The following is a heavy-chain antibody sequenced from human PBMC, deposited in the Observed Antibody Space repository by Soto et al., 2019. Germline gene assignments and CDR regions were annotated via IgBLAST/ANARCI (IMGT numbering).Heavy chain of an antibody. V-gene: IGHV1-18*01. CDR2: VSSYNGNT. CDR3: AREVEGSYSPADF. J-gene: IGHJ4*02. Sequence: ASVKVSCKTSGYTFTDHGIDWVRQAPGQGLEWVGWVSSYNGNTNYAYNLKDRVIMTTDASTSTAYMELRGLRSDDTTVYYCAREVEGSYSPADFWGQGTPVTVSS. CDR1: GYTFTDHG. D-gene: IGHD3-10*01.